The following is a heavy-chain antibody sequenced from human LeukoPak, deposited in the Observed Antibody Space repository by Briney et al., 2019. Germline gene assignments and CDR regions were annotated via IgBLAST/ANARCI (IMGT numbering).Heavy chain of an antibody. CDR1: GYTLTELS. Sequence: ASVKVSCKVSGYTLTELSMHWVRQAPGKGLEWMGGFDPEDGETIYAQKFQGRVTMTEDTSTETAYMELSSLRSEDTAVYCCATQRVTMVRGVILFDYWGQGTLVTVSS. CDR3: ATQRVTMVRGVILFDY. V-gene: IGHV1-24*01. CDR2: FDPEDGET. J-gene: IGHJ4*02. D-gene: IGHD3-10*01.